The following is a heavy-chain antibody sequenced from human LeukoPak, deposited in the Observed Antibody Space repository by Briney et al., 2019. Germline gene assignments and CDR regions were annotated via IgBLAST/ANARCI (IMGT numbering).Heavy chain of an antibody. Sequence: GGSLRLSCAASGFTFSNYGMHWVRQAPGKGLEWVAVISFDGTNKYYADSVKGRFTISRDSSKNTLYLQMNSLRAEDTAVYYCARMNYVSSGWGAPFDYWGQGTLVTVSS. CDR3: ARMNYVSSGWGAPFDY. CDR2: ISFDGTNK. J-gene: IGHJ4*02. D-gene: IGHD1-7*01. CDR1: GFTFSNYG. V-gene: IGHV3-30*03.